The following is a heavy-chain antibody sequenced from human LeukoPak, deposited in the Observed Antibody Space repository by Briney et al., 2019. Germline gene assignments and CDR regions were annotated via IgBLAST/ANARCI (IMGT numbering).Heavy chain of an antibody. V-gene: IGHV4-59*08. D-gene: IGHD6-6*01. CDR2: IYYSGST. CDR1: GGSISSYY. Sequence: SETLSLTCTVSGGSISSYYWSWIRQPPGKGLEWIGYIYYSGSTNYNPSLKSRVTISVDTSKNQFSLKLTSVTAADTAVYYCARAVEYSSSHFDYWGQGTLVTVSS. CDR3: ARAVEYSSSHFDY. J-gene: IGHJ4*02.